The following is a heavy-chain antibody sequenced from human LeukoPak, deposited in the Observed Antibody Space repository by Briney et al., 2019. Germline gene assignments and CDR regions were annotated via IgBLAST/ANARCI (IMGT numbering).Heavy chain of an antibody. D-gene: IGHD6-6*01. CDR1: GGSISSYY. V-gene: IGHV4-59*01. CDR2: IYYSGST. CDR3: ARFAAGGLSSSPPVVV. J-gene: IGHJ4*02. Sequence: PSETLSLTCTVSGGSISSYYWSWIRQPPGKGLEWIGYIYYSGSTNYNPSLKSRVTISVDTSKNQFSLKLSSVTAADTAVYYCARFAAGGLSSSPPVVVWGQGTLVTVSS.